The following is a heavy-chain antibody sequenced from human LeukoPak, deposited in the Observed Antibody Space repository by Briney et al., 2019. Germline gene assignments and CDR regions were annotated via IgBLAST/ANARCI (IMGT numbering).Heavy chain of an antibody. CDR3: ASSCSSTSCYAFDI. CDR2: INHSGST. CDR1: GGSFSGYY. V-gene: IGHV4-34*01. J-gene: IGHJ3*02. Sequence: SETLSLTCAVYGGSFSGYYWSWIRQPPGKGLEWIGEINHSGSTNYNPSLKSRVTISVDTFKNQFSLKLSSVTAADTAVYYCASSCSSTSCYAFDIWGQGTMVTVSS. D-gene: IGHD2-2*01.